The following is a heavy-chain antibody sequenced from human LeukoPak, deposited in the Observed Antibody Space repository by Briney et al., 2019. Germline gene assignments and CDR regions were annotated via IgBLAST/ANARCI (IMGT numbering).Heavy chain of an antibody. CDR3: ARSLRADYYYYYMDV. J-gene: IGHJ6*03. CDR2: IYTSGST. CDR1: GGSISSYY. D-gene: IGHD1-26*01. V-gene: IGHV4-4*07. Sequence: SETLSLTCTVSGGSISSYYWSWIRQPAGKGLEWIGCIYTSGSTNYNPSLKSRVTMSVDTSKNQFSLKLSSVTAADTAVYYCARSLRADYYYYYMDVWGKGTTVTVSS.